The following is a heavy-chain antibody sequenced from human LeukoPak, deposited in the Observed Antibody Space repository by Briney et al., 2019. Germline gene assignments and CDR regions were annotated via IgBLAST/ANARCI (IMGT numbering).Heavy chain of an antibody. CDR2: VYNSGST. V-gene: IGHV4-59*08. J-gene: IGHJ4*02. Sequence: PSETLSLTCTVSGGSVSSNFWSWIRQPPGKGLEWIGYVYNSGSTSYNPSMKSRVTISVDTSKNQFSLKLSSVTAADTAVYYCARAKPDWNLPDYWGQGTLVTVSS. CDR3: ARAKPDWNLPDY. CDR1: GGSVSSNF. D-gene: IGHD1-1*01.